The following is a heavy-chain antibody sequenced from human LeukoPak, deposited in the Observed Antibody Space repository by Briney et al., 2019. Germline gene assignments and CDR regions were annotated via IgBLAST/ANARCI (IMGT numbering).Heavy chain of an antibody. V-gene: IGHV4-4*09. CDR3: ARSGVFSGYDAFDI. CDR1: GGSINISY. J-gene: IGHJ3*02. Sequence: PSETLSLTCTVSGGSINISYWSWIRQPPGKGLEWIGYIYHRGTTNYNPSPKSRLTVSVDTSKNQFSLKVTSVTAADTAVYYCARSGVFSGYDAFDIWGQGTMVTVSS. D-gene: IGHD3-9*01. CDR2: IYHRGTT.